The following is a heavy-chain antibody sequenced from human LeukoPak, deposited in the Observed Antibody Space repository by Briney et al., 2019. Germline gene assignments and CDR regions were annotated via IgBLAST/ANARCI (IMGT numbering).Heavy chain of an antibody. CDR3: ARGAAMGLLDS. CDR2: FYSAGTT. D-gene: IGHD5-18*01. V-gene: IGHV3-66*01. Sequence: GGSLRLSCAGSGFTFNIYSMSWVRQAPGKGLEWVSVFYSAGTTFYADSVKGRFTISRDNSKNTLFLQMNSLRAEDTAVYYCARGAAMGLLDSWGQGTLVTVSS. J-gene: IGHJ4*02. CDR1: GFTFNIYS.